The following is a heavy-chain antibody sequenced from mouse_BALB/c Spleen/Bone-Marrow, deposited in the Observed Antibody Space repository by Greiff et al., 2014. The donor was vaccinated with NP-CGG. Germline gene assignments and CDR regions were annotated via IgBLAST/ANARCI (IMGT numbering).Heavy chain of an antibody. J-gene: IGHJ4*01. CDR2: ANPYNGGT. V-gene: IGHV1-19*01. D-gene: IGHD4-1*01. CDR3: ATGTDY. CDR1: GYTFTDYY. Sequence: SGPELVKPGASVKMSCKASGYTFTDYYMDWVKQSHGESFEWIGRANPYNGGTSYNQKFKGKATLTVDKSSSTAYMELNSLTSEDSAVYYCATGTDYWGQGTSVTVSS.